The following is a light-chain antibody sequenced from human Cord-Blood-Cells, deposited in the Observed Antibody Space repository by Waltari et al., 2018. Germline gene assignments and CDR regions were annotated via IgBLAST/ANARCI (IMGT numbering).Light chain of an antibody. CDR3: QQYNSYSWT. CDR2: DAS. CDR1: QSISSW. J-gene: IGKJ1*01. V-gene: IGKV1-5*01. Sequence: DIQMTQSTSTLSASVGERVTITCRASQSISSWLAWYQQNPGKAPKLLIYDASSLESGVPSRFSGSGSGTEFTLTISSLQPDDFATYYCQQYNSYSWTFGQWTKVEIK.